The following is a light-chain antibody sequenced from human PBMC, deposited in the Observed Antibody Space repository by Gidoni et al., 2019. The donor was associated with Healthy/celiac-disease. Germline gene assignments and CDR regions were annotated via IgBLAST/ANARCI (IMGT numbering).Light chain of an antibody. Sequence: DIVMTKSQEPLAVSLGERATINCKSSQSVLYSSNNKNYLAWYQQKPGQPPKLLIYCASTRESGVPDRFVGSGSGTAFPLTISSLQAQDVAVYYCQQYCGPPPWWTFGQGTKVEIK. CDR2: CAS. CDR3: QQYCGPPPWWT. V-gene: IGKV4-1*01. CDR1: QSVLYSSNNKNY. J-gene: IGKJ1*01.